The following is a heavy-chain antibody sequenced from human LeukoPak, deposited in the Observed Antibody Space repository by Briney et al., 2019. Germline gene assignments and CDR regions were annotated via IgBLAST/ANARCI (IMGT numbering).Heavy chain of an antibody. CDR3: ARGDGYNYFDY. CDR2: IIPIFGTA. J-gene: IGHJ4*02. V-gene: IGHV1-69*05. D-gene: IGHD5-24*01. Sequence: SVKVSCKASGGTFSSYAIGWVRQAPGQGLEWMGRIIPIFGTANYAQKFQGRVTITTDESTSTAYMELSSLRSEDTAVYYCARGDGYNYFDYWGQGTLVTVSS. CDR1: GGTFSSYA.